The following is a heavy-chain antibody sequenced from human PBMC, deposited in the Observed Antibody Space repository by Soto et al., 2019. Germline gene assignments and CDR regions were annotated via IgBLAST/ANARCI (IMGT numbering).Heavy chain of an antibody. V-gene: IGHV1-18*01. D-gene: IGHD3-3*01. CDR3: ARTIAMIFLATAH. Sequence: QVHLVQSGAEVTKPGASVKVSCKASGYTFTNYGINWVRRAPGQGLEWMGWISAKSGDTKYAQRFRDRVTMTTDTSTTTAYLELRSLTSDDTAVYYCARTIAMIFLATAHWGQGTLVTVSS. J-gene: IGHJ4*02. CDR2: ISAKSGDT. CDR1: GYTFTNYG.